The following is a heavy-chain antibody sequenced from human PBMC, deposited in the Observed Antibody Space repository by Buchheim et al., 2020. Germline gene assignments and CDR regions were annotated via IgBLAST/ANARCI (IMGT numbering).Heavy chain of an antibody. V-gene: IGHV1-2*02. D-gene: IGHD2-21*02. Sequence: QVQLVQSGAEVKKPGASVKVSCKASGYTFTGYYMHWVRQAPGQGLEWMGWINPNSGGTNYAQKFQGRVTMTRNTSISTAYMELSSLRSEDTAVYYCARGTPSGSWLLRTWYFDLWGRGTL. CDR3: ARGTPSGSWLLRTWYFDL. J-gene: IGHJ2*01. CDR1: GYTFTGYY. CDR2: INPNSGGT.